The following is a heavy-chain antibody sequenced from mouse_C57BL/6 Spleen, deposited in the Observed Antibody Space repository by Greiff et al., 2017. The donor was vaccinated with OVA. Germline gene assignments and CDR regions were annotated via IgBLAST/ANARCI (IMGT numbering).Heavy chain of an antibody. CDR3: ARGDLDWDYFDY. Sequence: QVQLKQSGPELVKPGASVKISCKASGYAFSSSWMNWVKQRPGKGLEWIGRIYPGDGDTNYNGKFKGKATLTADKSSSTAYMQLSSLTSEDSAVYFCARGDLDWDYFDYWGQGTTLTVSS. J-gene: IGHJ2*01. CDR1: GYAFSSSW. D-gene: IGHD4-1*01. V-gene: IGHV1-82*01. CDR2: IYPGDGDT.